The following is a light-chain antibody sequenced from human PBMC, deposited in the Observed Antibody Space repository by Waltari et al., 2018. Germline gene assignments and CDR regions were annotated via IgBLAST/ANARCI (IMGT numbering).Light chain of an antibody. CDR1: TLGDNY. Sequence: SYELTHPPPVSVPPGQTASITCSGDTLGDNYACWYQQKQGQSPVLVISQASKRPSGIPERFSGSNSGNTATLTISGTQAMDEADYYCQAWDSSTVVFGGGTKLTVL. CDR2: QAS. J-gene: IGLJ2*01. CDR3: QAWDSSTVV. V-gene: IGLV3-1*01.